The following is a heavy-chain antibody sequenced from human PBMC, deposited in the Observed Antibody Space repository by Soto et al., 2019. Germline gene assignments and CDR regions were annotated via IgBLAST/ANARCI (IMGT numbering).Heavy chain of an antibody. CDR1: GYTFTSYG. CDR3: ARVALDCSSTSCYDYFDY. J-gene: IGHJ4*02. CDR2: ISAYNGNT. D-gene: IGHD2-2*01. V-gene: IGHV1-18*01. Sequence: QVQLVQSGAEVKKPGASVKVSCKASGYTFTSYGISWVRQAPGQGLEWMGWISAYNGNTNYAQKLQGRVTMTTDTSTSTAYMELRSLRFDDTAVYYCARVALDCSSTSCYDYFDYWGQGTLVTVSS.